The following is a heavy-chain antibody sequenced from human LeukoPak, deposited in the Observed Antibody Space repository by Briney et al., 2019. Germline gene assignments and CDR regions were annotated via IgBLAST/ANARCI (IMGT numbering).Heavy chain of an antibody. V-gene: IGHV4-59*01. J-gene: IGHJ4*02. D-gene: IGHD5-24*01. CDR3: ARIGSRDGYNPALDY. CDR2: IHYSGGT. Sequence: MPSETLSLTCTVSSGSISSYYWSWIRQPPGKGLEWIGYIHYSGGTNYNPSLKSRVTISVDTSKNQVSLKLRTVNAADTAVYYCARIGSRDGYNPALDYWGQGTLVTVSS. CDR1: SGSISSYY.